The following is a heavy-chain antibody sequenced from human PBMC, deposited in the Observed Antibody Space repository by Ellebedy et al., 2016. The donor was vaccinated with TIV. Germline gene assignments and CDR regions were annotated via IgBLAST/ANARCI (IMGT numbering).Heavy chain of an antibody. J-gene: IGHJ4*02. D-gene: IGHD4-17*01. CDR3: AKDDYGSFDY. CDR2: LYRDGKT. CDR1: GLIVNGNY. V-gene: IGHV3-53*01. Sequence: GESLKISXAGSGLIVNGNYMTWVRQAPGKGLEWVSLLYRDGKTYYADSVKGRFTISRDNSKNTLYLQMNSLRAEDTAVYYCAKDDYGSFDYWGQGTLVTVSS.